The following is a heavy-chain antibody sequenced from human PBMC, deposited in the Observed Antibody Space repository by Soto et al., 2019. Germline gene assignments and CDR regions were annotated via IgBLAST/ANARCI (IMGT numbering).Heavy chain of an antibody. J-gene: IGHJ4*02. V-gene: IGHV1-24*01. CDR1: GYTLTELS. CDR2: FDPEDGET. D-gene: IGHD6-19*01. Sequence: GASSEVSCKVSGYTLTELSMHWVRQAPGKGLEWMGGFDPEDGETIYAQKFQGRVTMTEDTSTDTAYMELSSLRSEDTAVYYCATSLSSSGWSYDYWGQGTLVTVSS. CDR3: ATSLSSSGWSYDY.